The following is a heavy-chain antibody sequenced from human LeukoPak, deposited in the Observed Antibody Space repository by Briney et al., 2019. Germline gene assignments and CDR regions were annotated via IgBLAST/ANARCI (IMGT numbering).Heavy chain of an antibody. CDR2: INHSGST. CDR1: GGSFSGYY. CDR3: ARGAPLYCSSTSCLRVAFDI. Sequence: PSETLSLTCAFYGGSFSGYYWSWIRQPPGKGLEWIGEINHSGSTNYNPSLKSRVTISVDTSKNQFSLKLSSVTAADTAVYYCARGAPLYCSSTSCLRVAFDIWGQGTMVTVSS. V-gene: IGHV4-34*01. D-gene: IGHD2-2*01. J-gene: IGHJ3*02.